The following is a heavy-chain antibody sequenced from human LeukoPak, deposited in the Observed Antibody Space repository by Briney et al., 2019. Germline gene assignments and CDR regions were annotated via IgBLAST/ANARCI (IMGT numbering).Heavy chain of an antibody. CDR3: ARGPVAGAYYYGMDV. J-gene: IGHJ6*02. V-gene: IGHV4-34*01. CDR1: GGSFSGYY. CDR2: INHSGST. Sequence: SETLSLTCAVYGGSFSGYYWSWIRQPPGKGLEWIGEINHSGSTNYNPSLKSRVTISVDTSKNQFSLKLSSVTAADTAVYYCARGPVAGAYYYGMDVWGQGTTVTVSS. D-gene: IGHD6-19*01.